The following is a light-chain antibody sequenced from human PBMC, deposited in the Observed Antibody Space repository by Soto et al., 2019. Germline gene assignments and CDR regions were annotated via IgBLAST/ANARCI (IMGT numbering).Light chain of an antibody. J-gene: IGLJ1*01. V-gene: IGLV2-14*03. CDR2: DVS. CDR3: ISYTSSSPYV. Sequence: SFLAQPASVSGCPGQSITISCTGTSSDVGGYNYVSWYQHHPGKAPKLIIFDVSNRPSGISNRFSGSKSGNTASLTISGLQAEDEADYYCISYTSSSPYVFGTGTKVTVL. CDR1: SSDVGGYNY.